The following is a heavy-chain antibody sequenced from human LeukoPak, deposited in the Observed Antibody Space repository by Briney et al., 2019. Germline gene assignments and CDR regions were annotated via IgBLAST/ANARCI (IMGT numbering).Heavy chain of an antibody. D-gene: IGHD1-26*01. CDR1: GVSLSGYA. Sequence: GGSLRLSCAASGVSLSGYALHWVRQAPNKGLEWVAVISYDGRHTYYADFVRGRFTISRDNSKNTLYLQMNSLRAEDTAVYYCAKEMGGGELLFSYFQHWGQGTLVTVSS. CDR2: ISYDGRHT. J-gene: IGHJ1*01. V-gene: IGHV3-30*04. CDR3: AKEMGGGELLFSYFQH.